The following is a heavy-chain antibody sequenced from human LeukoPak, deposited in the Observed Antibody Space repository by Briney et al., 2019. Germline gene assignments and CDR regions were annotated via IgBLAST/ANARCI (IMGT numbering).Heavy chain of an antibody. D-gene: IGHD2-21*02. CDR2: ISAYNGNT. J-gene: IGHJ4*02. CDR1: GGTFSSYA. Sequence: GASVKVSCKASGGTFSSYAISWVRQAPGQGLEWMGWISAYNGNTNYAQKLQGRVTMTTDTSTSTAYMELRSLRSDDTAVYYCARDRLPIAPHGLPVDYWGQGTLVTVSS. CDR3: ARDRLPIAPHGLPVDY. V-gene: IGHV1-18*01.